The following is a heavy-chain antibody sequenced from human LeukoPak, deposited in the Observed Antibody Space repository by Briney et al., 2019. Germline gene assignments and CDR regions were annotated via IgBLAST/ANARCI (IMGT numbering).Heavy chain of an antibody. CDR2: IYYSGST. Sequence: PSETLSLTCTVSGGSISSYYWSWIRQPPGKGLEWIGYIYYSGSTNYNPSLKSRVTISVDTSKNQFSLKLSSVTGADTAVYYCARGGGWLQLRGWSFDYWGQGTLVTVSS. V-gene: IGHV4-59*01. J-gene: IGHJ4*02. CDR3: ARGGGWLQLRGWSFDY. CDR1: GGSISSYY. D-gene: IGHD5-24*01.